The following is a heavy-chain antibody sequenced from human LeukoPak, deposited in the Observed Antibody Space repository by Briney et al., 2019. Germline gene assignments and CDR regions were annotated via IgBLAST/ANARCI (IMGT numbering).Heavy chain of an antibody. D-gene: IGHD3-22*01. V-gene: IGHV4-39*01. CDR1: GGSIASPKYY. J-gene: IGHJ4*02. CDR3: VLSSDSYTVPHYYFDY. Sequence: SETLSLTCPVSGGSIASPKYYWGWIRQPPGKGLEWIATMYYNGNTFYNPSLKSRATISVDTSKNQFSLNLNSVTAADTAIYYCVLSSDSYTVPHYYFDYWGQGTLVTVSS. CDR2: MYYNGNT.